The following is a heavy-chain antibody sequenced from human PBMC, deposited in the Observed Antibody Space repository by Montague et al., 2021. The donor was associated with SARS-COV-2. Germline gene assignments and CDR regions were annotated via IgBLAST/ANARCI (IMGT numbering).Heavy chain of an antibody. D-gene: IGHD6-6*01. V-gene: IGHV4-39*07. J-gene: IGHJ4*02. CDR3: ARDLNEYSSSGGFDY. Sequence: SETLSLTCTVSGGSISSSSYYWGWIRQPPGKGLEWIGSIYYSGSTYYNPSLKSRVTISVDTSKNQFSLKLSSVTAADTAVYCCARDLNEYSSSGGFDYWGQGTLVTVSS. CDR1: GGSISSSSYY. CDR2: IYYSGST.